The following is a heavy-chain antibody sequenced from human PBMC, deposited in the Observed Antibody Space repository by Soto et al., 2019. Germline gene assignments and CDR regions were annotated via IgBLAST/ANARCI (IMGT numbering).Heavy chain of an antibody. CDR3: ARGPNSSWLGFSPFDP. D-gene: IGHD3-16*01. CDR2: INHSGST. CDR1: GGSFRGFY. Sequence: SETLSLTCAVYGGSFRGFYWSRIRQPPGKGLEWIGEINHSGSTNYNSSLKSRVTISADTSKDQFSLKLSSVTAADTAVYYCARGPNSSWLGFSPFDPWGQGTLVTVSS. J-gene: IGHJ5*02. V-gene: IGHV4-34*01.